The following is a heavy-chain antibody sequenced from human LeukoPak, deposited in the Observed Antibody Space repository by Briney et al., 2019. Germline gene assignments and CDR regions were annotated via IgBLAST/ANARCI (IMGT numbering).Heavy chain of an antibody. CDR2: IYYSGST. Sequence: PSETLSLTCTVSGGSISSYYWSWIRQPPGKGLEWIGYIYYSGSTNYNPSLKSRVTISVDTSKNQFSLKLSSVTAADTAVYYCARAGDFWSGPEDAFDIWGQGTMVTVSS. D-gene: IGHD3-3*01. CDR1: GGSISSYY. J-gene: IGHJ3*02. CDR3: ARAGDFWSGPEDAFDI. V-gene: IGHV4-59*01.